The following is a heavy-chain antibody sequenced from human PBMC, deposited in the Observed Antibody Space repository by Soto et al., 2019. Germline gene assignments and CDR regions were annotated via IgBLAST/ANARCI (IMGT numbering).Heavy chain of an antibody. CDR2: ISYDGSNK. V-gene: IGHV3-30-3*01. J-gene: IGHJ6*02. D-gene: IGHD6-13*01. CDR1: GFTFSSYA. Sequence: GGSLRLSCAASGFTFSSYAMHWVRQAPGKGLEWVAVISYDGSNKYYADSVKGRFTISRDNSKNTLYLQMNSLRAGDTAVYYCARDPSIAAAGYYYYYGMDVWGQGTTVTVSS. CDR3: ARDPSIAAAGYYYYYGMDV.